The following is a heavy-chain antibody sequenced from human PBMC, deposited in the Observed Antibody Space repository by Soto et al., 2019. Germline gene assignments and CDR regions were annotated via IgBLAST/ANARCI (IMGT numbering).Heavy chain of an antibody. J-gene: IGHJ4*02. CDR2: ISYDGSNK. CDR3: ARDYRGITMIVVATPGFDY. D-gene: IGHD3-22*01. Sequence: GGSLGLACAASGFTFRSYAMHWVRQAPGKGLEWVAVISYDGSNKYYADSVKGRFTISRDNSKNTLYLQMNSLRAEDTAVYYSARDYRGITMIVVATPGFDYWGQGTLVTVSS. V-gene: IGHV3-30-3*01. CDR1: GFTFRSYA.